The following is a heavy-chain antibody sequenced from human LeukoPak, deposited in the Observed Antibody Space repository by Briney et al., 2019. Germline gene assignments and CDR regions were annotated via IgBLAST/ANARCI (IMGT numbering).Heavy chain of an antibody. D-gene: IGHD3-22*01. CDR1: GYSFTSNW. CDR2: ISPGDSDT. J-gene: IGHJ4*02. Sequence: GESLKISCKVSGYSFTSNWIAWVRQMPGKGLEWMGIISPGDSDTRYSPSFQGQVTTSADKSISTAYLQWSSLKASDTAMYYCGRHRSSGYYDYWGQGTLVTVSS. CDR3: GRHRSSGYYDY. V-gene: IGHV5-51*01.